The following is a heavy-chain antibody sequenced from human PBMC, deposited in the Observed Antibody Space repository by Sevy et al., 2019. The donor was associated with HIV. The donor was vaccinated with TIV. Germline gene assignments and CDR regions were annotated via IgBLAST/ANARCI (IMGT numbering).Heavy chain of an antibody. CDR3: ARGRGIAVAGGGYYSDY. D-gene: IGHD6-19*01. Sequence: ASVKVSCMASGYTFSRSVITWVRQAPGQGLEWMGWISTYNGKTNYAHKFQDRVTMTTDTSTNTAYMELRSLRSDDTAIYFCARGRGIAVAGGGYYSDYWGQGSLVTVSS. CDR1: GYTFSRSV. J-gene: IGHJ4*02. V-gene: IGHV1-18*04. CDR2: ISTYNGKT.